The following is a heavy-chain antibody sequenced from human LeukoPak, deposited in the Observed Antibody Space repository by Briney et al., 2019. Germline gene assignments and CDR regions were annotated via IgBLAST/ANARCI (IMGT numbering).Heavy chain of an antibody. D-gene: IGHD3-22*01. V-gene: IGHV1-2*02. J-gene: IGHJ3*02. Sequence: ASVKVSCKASGYTFTSYGISWVRQAPGQGLEWMGWINPNSGGTNYAQKFQGRVTMTRDTSITTAYMELSRLRSDDTAVYYCARDYYDSSGYYYFVHDAFDIWGQGTMVTVSS. CDR3: ARDYYDSSGYYYFVHDAFDI. CDR2: INPNSGGT. CDR1: GYTFTSYG.